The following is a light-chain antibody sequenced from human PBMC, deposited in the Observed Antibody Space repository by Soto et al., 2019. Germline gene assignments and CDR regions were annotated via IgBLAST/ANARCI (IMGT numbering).Light chain of an antibody. J-gene: IGKJ1*01. Sequence: EIVLTQAPGTLSLSPGERATLSCRASQRISSSYLAWYQQYPGQAPRPHIYGASSRATGIPDRFSGSGSGTDFTLTISRLEPEDFALYYCHQYVSSPWTLGQENKEETK. CDR1: QRISSSY. CDR3: HQYVSSPWT. CDR2: GAS. V-gene: IGKV3-20*01.